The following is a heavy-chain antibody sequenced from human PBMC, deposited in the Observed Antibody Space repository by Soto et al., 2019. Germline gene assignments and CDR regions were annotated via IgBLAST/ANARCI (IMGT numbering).Heavy chain of an antibody. CDR3: ARDRRPTATNYYSYGMDG. Sequence: SETLSLTCTVSGGSISSYYWSWIRQPPGKGLEWIGYIYYSGSTNYNPSLKSRVTISVDTSKNQFSLKLSSVTAADTAVYYCARDRRPTATNYYSYGMDGWGQGITVTVFS. CDR2: IYYSGST. V-gene: IGHV4-59*01. J-gene: IGHJ6*02. CDR1: GGSISSYY. D-gene: IGHD2-21*02.